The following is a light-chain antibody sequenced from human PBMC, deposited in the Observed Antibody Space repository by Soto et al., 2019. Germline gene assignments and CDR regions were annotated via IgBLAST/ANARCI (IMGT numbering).Light chain of an antibody. CDR2: NAF. V-gene: IGLV2-14*03. CDR3: SSYRGSNTVV. Sequence: QSAPTQPASVSGSPGQSITVSCTGTSSDVGGYNYVSWYQHHPGRAPKLMIHNAFDRPSGVSNRFSGSKSGNTASLTISGLQAEDGADYYCSSYRGSNTVVFGGGTKLTV. CDR1: SSDVGGYNY. J-gene: IGLJ2*01.